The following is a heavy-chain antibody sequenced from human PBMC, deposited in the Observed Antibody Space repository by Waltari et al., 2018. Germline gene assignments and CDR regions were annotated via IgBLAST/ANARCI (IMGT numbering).Heavy chain of an antibody. CDR1: GYTFTGYY. Sequence: QVQLVQSGAEVKKPGASVKVSCKASGYTFTGYYMHWVRQAPGQGLEWMGRINPNSGGTNYAQKFQGRVTRTRDTSISTAYMELNSLRAEDTAMYYCARAGLSASGVVLDDAFDIWGQGTMVIVSS. J-gene: IGHJ3*02. CDR2: INPNSGGT. CDR3: ARAGLSASGVVLDDAFDI. V-gene: IGHV1-2*06. D-gene: IGHD3-3*01.